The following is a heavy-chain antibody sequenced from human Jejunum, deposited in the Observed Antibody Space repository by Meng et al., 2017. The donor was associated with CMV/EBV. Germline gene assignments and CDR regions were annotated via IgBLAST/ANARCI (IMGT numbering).Heavy chain of an antibody. V-gene: IGHV3-11*05. J-gene: IGHJ4*02. Sequence: QVQLVESGGGWVTPGGSXRLSCAASGFTFGDHYMSWIRQAPGKGLEWVSFISIRSSYIDYADSVRGRFIISRDDAKNSLYLQMNNLRAEDTAVYYCAREYYSNPDFWGQGTLVTVSS. CDR2: ISIRSSYI. D-gene: IGHD4-11*01. CDR1: GFTFGDHY. CDR3: AREYYSNPDF.